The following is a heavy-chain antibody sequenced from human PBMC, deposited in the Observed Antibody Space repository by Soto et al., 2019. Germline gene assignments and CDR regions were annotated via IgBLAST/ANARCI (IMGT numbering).Heavy chain of an antibody. CDR3: VRMGFSGGGYLSYYYYGMDI. CDR2: IYPDESDT. D-gene: IGHD5-12*01. Sequence: EVQLVQSGAEVKEPGESLKISCKGSGYSFTKYLIGWLRQMPGKGLEWMAIIYPDESDTRYSPSFQGQVTISADKSISTAYLQWSSLKASDTAMYYCVRMGFSGGGYLSYYYYGMDIWGQGTTVTVSS. V-gene: IGHV5-51*03. CDR1: GYSFTKYL. J-gene: IGHJ6*02.